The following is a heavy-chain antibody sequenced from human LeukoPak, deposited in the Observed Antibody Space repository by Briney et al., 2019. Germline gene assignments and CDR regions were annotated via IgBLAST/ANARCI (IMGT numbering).Heavy chain of an antibody. J-gene: IGHJ5*02. V-gene: IGHV1-2*02. CDR1: GYTFTGYY. D-gene: IGHD1-26*01. CDR3: ARKLRLGGNWFDP. Sequence: ASVKVSCKASGYTFTGYYMHWVRQAPGQGLEWMGWINPNSGGTNYAQKFQGRVTMTRDTSISTAYMELSSLRSEDTALYYCARKLRLGGNWFDPWGQGTLVTVSS. CDR2: INPNSGGT.